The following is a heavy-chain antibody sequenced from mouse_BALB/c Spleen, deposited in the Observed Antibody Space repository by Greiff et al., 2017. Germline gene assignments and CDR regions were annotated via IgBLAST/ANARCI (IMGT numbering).Heavy chain of an antibody. CDR3: ASGPWEFDY. J-gene: IGHJ2*01. Sequence: QVQLQQSGPELVRPGVSVKISCKGSGYTFTDYAMHWVKQSHAKSLEWIGVISTYSGNTNYNQKFKGKATMTVDKSSSTAYIELARLTSEDSAIYYCASGPWEFDYWGQGTTLTVSA. CDR2: ISTYSGNT. CDR1: GYTFTDYA. V-gene: IGHV1-67*01. D-gene: IGHD4-1*01.